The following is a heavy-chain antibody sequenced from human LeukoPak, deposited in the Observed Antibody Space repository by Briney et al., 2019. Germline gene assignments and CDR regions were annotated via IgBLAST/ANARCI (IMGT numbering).Heavy chain of an antibody. CDR2: ISGSGGST. CDR3: AKDPGDTYYYGSGGDAFDI. D-gene: IGHD3-10*01. CDR1: GFTFSSYA. Sequence: GGSLRLSCAASGFTFSSYAMSWVRQAPGKGLEWVSAISGSGGSTYYADSVKGRFTISRDNSKNTLYLHMNSLRAEDTAGYYCAKDPGDTYYYGSGGDAFDIWGQGTMVTVSS. V-gene: IGHV3-23*01. J-gene: IGHJ3*02.